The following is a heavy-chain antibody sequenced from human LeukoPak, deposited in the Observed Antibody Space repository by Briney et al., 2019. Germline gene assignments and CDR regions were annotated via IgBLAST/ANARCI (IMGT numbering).Heavy chain of an antibody. D-gene: IGHD3-9*01. CDR1: GFTFSTYI. V-gene: IGHV3-48*04. CDR2: ITNSGSTI. CDR3: ARSIGLTGGGVDV. Sequence: GGSLRLSCEASGFTFSTYIMNWVRQAPGKGLEWVSYITNSGSTIHYPDSVKGRFIISRDNAKNSLYLQMNSLRAEDTAVYYCARSIGLTGGGVDVWGQGTTVTVSS. J-gene: IGHJ6*02.